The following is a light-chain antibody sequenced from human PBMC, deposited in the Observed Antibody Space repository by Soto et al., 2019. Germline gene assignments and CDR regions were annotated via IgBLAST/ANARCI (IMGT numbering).Light chain of an antibody. CDR2: GAS. V-gene: IGKV3-11*01. Sequence: EVVLTQSPATLSLSPGERATLSCRASENVRTFVDWYQQKPGQAPRLLIHGASNRATGIPARFSGSGSGTDFTLTINTREPEDFAVYYCQQHSHWPPWTFGQGTRVEI. CDR3: QQHSHWPPWT. J-gene: IGKJ1*01. CDR1: ENVRTF.